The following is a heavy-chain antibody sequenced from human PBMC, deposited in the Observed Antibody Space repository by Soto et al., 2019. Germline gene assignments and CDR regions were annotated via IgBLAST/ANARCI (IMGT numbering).Heavy chain of an antibody. J-gene: IGHJ5*02. D-gene: IGHD2-2*02. CDR2: IYYSGTT. CDR1: GGPVNSGNYY. Sequence: SETLSLTCTVSGGPVNSGNYYWSWIRQAPGKGLEWIGYIYYSGTTNYNPSLMGRVTISIDKSKSQFALNLRSVTAADTAIYYFARALYRDLYNWVDPWGQGTLVTVSS. V-gene: IGHV4-61*01. CDR3: ARALYRDLYNWVDP.